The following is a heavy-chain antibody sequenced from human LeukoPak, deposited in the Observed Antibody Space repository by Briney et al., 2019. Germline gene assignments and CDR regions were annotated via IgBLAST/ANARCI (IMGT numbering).Heavy chain of an antibody. J-gene: IGHJ4*02. CDR1: GYSFTSYW. V-gene: IGHV5-51*01. Sequence: PGESLKISCQGSGYSFTSYWIGWVRQMPGKGLEWMGIIYPGDSDTRYSPSFQGQDTISADKSISTAYLQWSSLKASDTAMYYCARQAYDILTGYSPHFDYWGQGTLVTVSS. D-gene: IGHD3-9*01. CDR3: ARQAYDILTGYSPHFDY. CDR2: IYPGDSDT.